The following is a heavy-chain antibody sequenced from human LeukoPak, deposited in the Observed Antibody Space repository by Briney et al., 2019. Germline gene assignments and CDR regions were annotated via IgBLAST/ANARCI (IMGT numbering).Heavy chain of an antibody. CDR1: GVTFYDYA. D-gene: IGHD3-16*01. CDR3: ARGVMITFGGDDYDAFDI. Sequence: GGALRLSCADSGVTFYDYAMHWGREARGEGVEWGSGIRWNSGSIGYADSVQGPFTLSTDNAKNSLYLRMNSLRAEDTAVYYCARGVMITFGGDDYDAFDIWGQGTMVTVSS. V-gene: IGHV3-9*01. J-gene: IGHJ3*02. CDR2: IRWNSGSI.